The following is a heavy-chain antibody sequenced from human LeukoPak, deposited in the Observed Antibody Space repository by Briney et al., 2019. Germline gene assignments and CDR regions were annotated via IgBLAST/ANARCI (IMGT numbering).Heavy chain of an antibody. D-gene: IGHD2-2*01. J-gene: IGHJ3*02. CDR1: GGSFSGYY. V-gene: IGHV4-34*01. CDR3: AEGYCSSTSCLGAFDI. Sequence: TSETLSLTCAVYGGSFSGYYWSWIRQPPGKGLEWIGEINHSGSTNYNPSLKSRVTISVDTSKNQFSLKLSSVTAADTAVCYCAEGYCSSTSCLGAFDIWGQGTMVTVSS. CDR2: INHSGST.